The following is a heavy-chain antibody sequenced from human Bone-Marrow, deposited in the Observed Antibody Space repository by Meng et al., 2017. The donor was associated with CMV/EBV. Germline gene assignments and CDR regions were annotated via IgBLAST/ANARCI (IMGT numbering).Heavy chain of an antibody. D-gene: IGHD3-16*01. V-gene: IGHV3-15*01. J-gene: IGHJ6*02. Sequence: GGSLRLSCAASGFTFSNAWMSWVRQAPGKGLEWVGRIKSKTDGGTTDYAAPVKGRFTISRDDSKNTLYLQMNSLKTEDTAVYYCTTDFWAEYGMDVWGQGTTVTVYS. CDR1: GFTFSNAW. CDR3: TTDFWAEYGMDV. CDR2: IKSKTDGGTT.